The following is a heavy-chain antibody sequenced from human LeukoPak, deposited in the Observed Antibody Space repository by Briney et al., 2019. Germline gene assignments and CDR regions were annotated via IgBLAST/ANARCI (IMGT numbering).Heavy chain of an antibody. CDR3: ARNSATDYYYGMDV. CDR2: INPNSGGT. V-gene: IGHV1-2*06. Sequence: ASVKVSCKASGYTFTSYGTSWVRQAPGQGLEWMGRINPNSGGTNYAQKFQGRVTMTRDTSITTAYMELSRLMSDDTAVYYCARNSATDYYYGMDVWGQGTTVTVSS. D-gene: IGHD2-15*01. J-gene: IGHJ6*02. CDR1: GYTFTSYG.